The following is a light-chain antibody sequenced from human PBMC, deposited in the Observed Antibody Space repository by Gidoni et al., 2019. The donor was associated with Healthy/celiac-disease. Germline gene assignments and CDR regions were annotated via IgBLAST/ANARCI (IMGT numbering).Light chain of an antibody. Sequence: DIVMTQSPDSLAVSLGERATINCKSSQSVLYSSNNKNYLAWYQQKPGQPPKLLIYWASTRESGVPDRFSGSGSGTDFTLTISSLQAEDVAVYYCQQYYSTPWTFGPXTKVDIK. CDR3: QQYYSTPWT. CDR1: QSVLYSSNNKNY. CDR2: WAS. V-gene: IGKV4-1*01. J-gene: IGKJ3*01.